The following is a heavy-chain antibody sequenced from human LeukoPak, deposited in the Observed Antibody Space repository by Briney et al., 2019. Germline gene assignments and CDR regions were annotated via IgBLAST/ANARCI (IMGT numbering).Heavy chain of an antibody. CDR3: ATDHGTYRRLDY. CDR2: ISAYNGYT. V-gene: IGHV1-18*01. D-gene: IGHD1-26*01. CDR1: DYTFTNYD. J-gene: IGHJ4*02. Sequence: ASVKVSCKASDYTFTNYDISWVRQAPGQGLEWMGWISAYNGYTSYAQKLRGRVTMTTDTSTSTAYTELRSLRSDDTAVYYCATDHGTYRRLDYWGQGTLVTVSS.